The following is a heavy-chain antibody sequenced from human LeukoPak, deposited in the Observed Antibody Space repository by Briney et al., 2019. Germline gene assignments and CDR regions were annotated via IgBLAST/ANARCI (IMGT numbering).Heavy chain of an antibody. J-gene: IGHJ3*02. V-gene: IGHV4-4*07. CDR3: ATYDILPGDLDWAFDI. D-gene: IGHD3-9*01. Sequence: SETLSLTCTVSGGSISSYYWSWIRQPAGKGLEWIGRIYTSGSTNYNPSLKSRVTMSVDTSKNQFSLKLSPVTAADTAVYYCATYDILPGDLDWAFDIWGQGTMVTVSS. CDR2: IYTSGST. CDR1: GGSISSYY.